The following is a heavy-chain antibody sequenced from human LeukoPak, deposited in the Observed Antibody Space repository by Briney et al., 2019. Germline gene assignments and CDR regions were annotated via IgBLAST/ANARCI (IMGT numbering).Heavy chain of an antibody. D-gene: IGHD2-15*01. CDR1: GGSFSGYY. J-gene: IGHJ4*02. CDR3: ARNLFLRSGEFDY. V-gene: IGHV4-34*01. CDR2: INHSGST. Sequence: SETLSLTCAVYGGSFSGYYWSWIRQPPGKGLEWIGEINHSGSTNYNPSLKSRVTISVDTSKNQFSLKLSSVTAADTAVYYCARNLFLRSGEFDYWGQGTLVTVSS.